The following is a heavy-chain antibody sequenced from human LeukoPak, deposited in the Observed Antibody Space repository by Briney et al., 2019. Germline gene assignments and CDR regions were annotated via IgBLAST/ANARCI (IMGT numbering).Heavy chain of an antibody. D-gene: IGHD3-10*01. Sequence: PGGSLRLSCAASGFTFSSYEMNWVRQAPGKGLEWVLYISSSGSTIYYADSVKGRFTISRDNAKNSLYLQMNSLRAEDTAVYYCARGYGSGSYYEKYGMDVWGQGTTVTVSS. J-gene: IGHJ6*02. CDR3: ARGYGSGSYYEKYGMDV. CDR2: ISSSGSTI. V-gene: IGHV3-48*03. CDR1: GFTFSSYE.